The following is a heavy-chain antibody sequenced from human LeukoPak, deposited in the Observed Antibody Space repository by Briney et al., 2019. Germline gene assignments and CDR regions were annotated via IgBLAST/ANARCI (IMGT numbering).Heavy chain of an antibody. Sequence: GGSLRLSCAASGFTFSSYSMNWVRQAPGKGLEWVSSISSSSSYIYYADSVKGRFTISRDNAKNSLYLQMNSLRAKDTAVYYCAGEYSSSSPFDYWGQGTLVTVSS. CDR1: GFTFSSYS. CDR2: ISSSSSYI. CDR3: AGEYSSSSPFDY. D-gene: IGHD6-13*01. V-gene: IGHV3-21*01. J-gene: IGHJ4*02.